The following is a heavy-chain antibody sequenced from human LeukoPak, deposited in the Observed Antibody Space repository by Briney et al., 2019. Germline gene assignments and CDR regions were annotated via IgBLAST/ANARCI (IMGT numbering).Heavy chain of an antibody. D-gene: IGHD1-26*01. J-gene: IGHJ3*02. Sequence: GGSLRLSCAASGFTFNNHAMSWVRLAPGKGLEWVSGISGSGGRLFHADSVKGRFTISRDNSKNTLYLQMNSLRVEDTAVYYCAKDGSDIYVRGAFDIWGQGTMVTVSS. CDR3: AKDGSDIYVRGAFDI. CDR2: ISGSGGRL. CDR1: GFTFNNHA. V-gene: IGHV3-23*01.